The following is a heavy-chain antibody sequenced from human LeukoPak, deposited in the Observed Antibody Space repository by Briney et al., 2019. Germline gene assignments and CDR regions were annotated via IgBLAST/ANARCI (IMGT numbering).Heavy chain of an antibody. CDR1: GFTFSSYA. J-gene: IGHJ4*02. CDR3: ARRAGAYSHPYDY. CDR2: ISYDGSNK. Sequence: GGSLRLSRAAPGFTFSSYAMHWVRQAPGKGLGWVAVISYDGSNKYYADSVKGRFTISRDNSKNTLYLQMNSLRAEDTAVYYCARRAGAYSHPYDYWGQGTLVTVSS. D-gene: IGHD4/OR15-4a*01. V-gene: IGHV3-30*04.